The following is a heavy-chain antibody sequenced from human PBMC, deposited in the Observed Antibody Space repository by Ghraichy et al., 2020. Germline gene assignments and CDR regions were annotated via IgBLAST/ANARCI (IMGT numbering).Heavy chain of an antibody. CDR3: AKNSQAYNWNDATPEGFDY. CDR2: ISGSGGST. D-gene: IGHD1-20*01. CDR1: GFTFSSYA. V-gene: IGHV3-23*01. Sequence: GGSLRLSCAASGFTFSSYAMSWVRQAPGKGLEWVSAISGSGGSTYYADSVKGRFTISRDNSKNTLYLQMNSLRAEDTAVYYCAKNSQAYNWNDATPEGFDYWGQGTLVTVSS. J-gene: IGHJ4*02.